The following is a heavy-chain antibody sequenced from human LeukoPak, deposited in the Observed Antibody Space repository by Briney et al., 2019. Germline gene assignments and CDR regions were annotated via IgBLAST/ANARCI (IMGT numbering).Heavy chain of an antibody. CDR3: RLLQDAFDI. V-gene: IGHV3-53*01. CDR1: GFTVGSNY. D-gene: IGHD3-22*01. Sequence: PGGSLRLSCAASGFTVGSNYMSWVRQAPGKGLEWVSVIYSGGSTYYADSVKGRFTISRDDSKNTAYLQMNSLKTEDTAVYYCRLLQDAFDIWGQGTMVTVSS. CDR2: IYSGGST. J-gene: IGHJ3*02.